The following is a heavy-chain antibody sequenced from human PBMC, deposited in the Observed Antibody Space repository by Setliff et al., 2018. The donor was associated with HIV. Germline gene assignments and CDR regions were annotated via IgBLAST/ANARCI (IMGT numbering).Heavy chain of an antibody. CDR1: GFTFRNYE. CDR3: ARGEPSILIEPAAFFDY. J-gene: IGHJ4*02. Sequence: PGGSLRLSCAASGFTFRNYEMNWVRQAPGKGLEWVSYISRSGSTIHYADSVKGRFTISRDNAKNSLYLQMNSLRAEDTAVYYCARGEPSILIEPAAFFDYWGQGTLVTVSS. CDR2: ISRSGSTI. V-gene: IGHV3-48*03. D-gene: IGHD2-2*01.